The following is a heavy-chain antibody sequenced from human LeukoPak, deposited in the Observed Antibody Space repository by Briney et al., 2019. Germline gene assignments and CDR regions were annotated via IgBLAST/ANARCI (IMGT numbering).Heavy chain of an antibody. CDR1: GFPFSSYA. J-gene: IGHJ5*02. CDR2: ISDSGGST. CDR3: VKGSTADGMRDWFDP. V-gene: IGHV3-64D*09. Sequence: GGSLRLSCSASGFPFSSYAMHWVRQAPGKGLEYVSAISDSGGSTYYADSVKGRFTIFRDNSKNTLYLQMSSLRAEDTAVYYCVKGSTADGMRDWFDPWGQGTLVTVSS. D-gene: IGHD6-13*01.